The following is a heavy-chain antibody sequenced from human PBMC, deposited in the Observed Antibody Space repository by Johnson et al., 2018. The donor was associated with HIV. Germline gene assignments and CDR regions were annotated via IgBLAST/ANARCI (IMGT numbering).Heavy chain of an antibody. CDR3: AKDLETYGDLRRMDAFDI. CDR2: ISYDGSNK. CDR1: GFTFSSYG. Sequence: QVQLVESGGGVVQPGRSLRLSCAASGFTFSSYGMHWVRQIPGKGLEWVAVISYDGSNKYYADSVKGRFTISRDNSKNTLYLQMNSLRTEDTAVYYCAKDLETYGDLRRMDAFDIWGQGTMVTVSS. V-gene: IGHV3-30*18. D-gene: IGHD4-17*01. J-gene: IGHJ3*02.